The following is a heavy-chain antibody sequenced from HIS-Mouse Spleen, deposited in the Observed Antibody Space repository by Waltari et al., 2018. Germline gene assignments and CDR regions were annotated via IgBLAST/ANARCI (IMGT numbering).Heavy chain of an antibody. Sequence: EVQLVESGGGLVQAGGSLRLSWAASGFPFSRLSIPWVRQAPGKGLVVVSRINRDGSSTSYADSVKGRFTISRDNAKNTLYLQMNSLRAEDTAVYYCARDLELDAFDIWGQGTMVTVSS. CDR3: ARDLELDAFDI. CDR1: GFPFSRLS. V-gene: IGHV3-74*01. CDR2: INRDGSST. D-gene: IGHD1-1*01. J-gene: IGHJ3*02.